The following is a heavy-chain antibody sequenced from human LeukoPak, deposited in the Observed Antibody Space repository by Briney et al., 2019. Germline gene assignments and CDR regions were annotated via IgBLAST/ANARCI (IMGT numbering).Heavy chain of an antibody. J-gene: IGHJ5*02. CDR3: ARGRRAAGTGGWFDP. CDR1: GGSFSGYY. V-gene: IGHV4-34*01. CDR2: INHSGST. Sequence: RPSETLSLTCAVYGGSFSGYYWSWIRQPPGKGLEWIGEINHSGSTNYNPSLKSRVTISVDTSKNQFSLKLSSVTAADTAVYYRARGRRAAGTGGWFDPWGQGTLVTVSS. D-gene: IGHD6-13*01.